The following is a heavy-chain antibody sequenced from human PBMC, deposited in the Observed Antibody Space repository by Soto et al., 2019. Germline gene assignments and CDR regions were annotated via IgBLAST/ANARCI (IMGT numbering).Heavy chain of an antibody. CDR3: ARSQGSSTSLEIYYYYYYGMDV. J-gene: IGHJ6*02. CDR2: IIPSPGTA. Sequence: QVQLVQSGAEVKKPGSSVKVSCKASGRTFSSYAISWVRQAPGQGLEWMGGIIPSPGTANYAQKFQGRVTITADESTSTAYMELSSLRSEDTAVYYCARSQGSSTSLEIYYYYYYGMDVWGQGTTVTVSS. CDR1: GRTFSSYA. V-gene: IGHV1-69*01. D-gene: IGHD2-2*01.